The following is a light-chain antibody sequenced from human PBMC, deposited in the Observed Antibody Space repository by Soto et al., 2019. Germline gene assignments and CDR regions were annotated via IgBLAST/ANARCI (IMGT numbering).Light chain of an antibody. CDR2: LNSDGSH. CDR1: SGHSNYA. Sequence: QSVLTQSPSASASLGASVKLTCTLSSGHSNYAIAWHQQQPEKGPRYLMKLNSDGSHSKGDGIPGRFSGSSSGAERYLTISSLQSEDEADYYCQTWGAGIVIFGGGTKLTVL. CDR3: QTWGAGIVI. J-gene: IGLJ2*01. V-gene: IGLV4-69*01.